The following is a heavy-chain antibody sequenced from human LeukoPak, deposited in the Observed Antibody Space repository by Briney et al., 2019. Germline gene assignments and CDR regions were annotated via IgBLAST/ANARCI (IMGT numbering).Heavy chain of an antibody. CDR3: AKDPGHKSTSLPGYI. J-gene: IGHJ3*02. CDR1: GFTFSDYG. Sequence: PGGSLRLSCAASGFTFSDYGMRWVRHAPAQGREWGSLISYDRGSKYYRASLKGRFTISIDNSKNTPYLQMSTRRAEDTAVYYCAKDPGHKSTSLPGYIWGEGTMVAVSS. CDR2: ISYDRGSK. V-gene: IGHV3-30*18. D-gene: IGHD2-2*01.